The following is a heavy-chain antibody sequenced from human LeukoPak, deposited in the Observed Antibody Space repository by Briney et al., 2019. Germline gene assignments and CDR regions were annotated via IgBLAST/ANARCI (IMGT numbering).Heavy chain of an antibody. Sequence: GGSLRLSCAASGFTFSVYGMHWVRQAPGKGLEYVSAISSNGGSTYYANSVKGRFTISRDNSKNTLYLQMGSLRAEDMAVYYCARSYTMVRGVGFDYWGQGTLVTVSS. CDR2: ISSNGGST. D-gene: IGHD3-10*01. J-gene: IGHJ4*02. CDR3: ARSYTMVRGVGFDY. V-gene: IGHV3-64*01. CDR1: GFTFSVYG.